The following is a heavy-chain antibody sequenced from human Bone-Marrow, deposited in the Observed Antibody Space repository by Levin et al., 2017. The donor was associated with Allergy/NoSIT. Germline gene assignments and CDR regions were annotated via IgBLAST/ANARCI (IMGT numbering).Heavy chain of an antibody. V-gene: IGHV1-18*01. CDR2: ISAYNGNT. CDR1: GYTFTSYG. D-gene: IGHD5-18*01. J-gene: IGHJ6*02. Sequence: GESLKISCKASGYTFTSYGISWVRQAPGQGLEWMGWISAYNGNTNYAQKLQGRVTMTTDTSTSTAYMELRSLRSDDTAVYYYARGYVDTAMADLYYYYGMDVWGQGTTVTVSS. CDR3: ARGYVDTAMADLYYYYGMDV.